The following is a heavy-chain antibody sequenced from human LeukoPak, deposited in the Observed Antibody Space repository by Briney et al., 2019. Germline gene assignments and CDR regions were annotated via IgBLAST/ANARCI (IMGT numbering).Heavy chain of an antibody. Sequence: PGGSLRLSCAASGFTFSSYGMHWVRQAPGKGLEWVAVISYDGSNKYYADSVKGRFPISRDNSKNTLYLQMNSLRAEDTAVYYCAKDLDEVVPAAPTYYYYGMDVWGKGTTVTVSS. CDR1: GFTFSSYG. J-gene: IGHJ6*04. CDR3: AKDLDEVVPAAPTYYYYGMDV. D-gene: IGHD2-2*01. CDR2: ISYDGSNK. V-gene: IGHV3-30*18.